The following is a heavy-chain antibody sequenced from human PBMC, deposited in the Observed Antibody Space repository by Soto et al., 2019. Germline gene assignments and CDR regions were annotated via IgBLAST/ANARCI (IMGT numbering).Heavy chain of an antibody. CDR3: AKDQRGFTSTARIDY. J-gene: IGHJ4*02. CDR1: GFTFSSYS. CDR2: ISGSGGGT. Sequence: GGSLRLSCAASGFTFSSYSMNWVRQAPGKGLEWVSSISGSGGGTYYTDSVKGRFTISRDNSKNTLYLQMNSLRAEDTAEYYCAKDQRGFTSTARIDYWGQGALVTVSS. V-gene: IGHV3-23*01. D-gene: IGHD6-13*01.